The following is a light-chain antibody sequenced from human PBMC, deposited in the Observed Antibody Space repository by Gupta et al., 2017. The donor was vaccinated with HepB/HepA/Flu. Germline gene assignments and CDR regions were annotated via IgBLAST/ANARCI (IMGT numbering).Light chain of an antibody. V-gene: IGLV1-47*01. J-gene: IGLJ2*01. CDR1: RSNIGTNY. CDR3: ATWDDTRNSVV. Sequence: QSVLTQPPSASATPGQRVTISCSGSRSNIGTNYVYWYEQVPGTAPKLLVYANNQRPSGVPDRFSGSNSGTSASLVISGLQSEDEAVYYCATWDDTRNSVVFGGGTKLTVL. CDR2: ANN.